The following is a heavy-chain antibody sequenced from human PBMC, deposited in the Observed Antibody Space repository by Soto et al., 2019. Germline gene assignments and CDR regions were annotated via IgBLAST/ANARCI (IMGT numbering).Heavy chain of an antibody. D-gene: IGHD3-3*02. CDR1: GGTFSNYP. CDR2: IIPIFGTA. Sequence: SVNGSCKSSGGTFSNYPISWVRQAPGQGLEWMGGIIPIFGTANYAQKFQGRVTITADESTSTAYMELSSLRSEDTAVYYCARAFASNKYYFDSWGQGTQVTVSS. V-gene: IGHV1-69*13. J-gene: IGHJ4*02. CDR3: ARAFASNKYYFDS.